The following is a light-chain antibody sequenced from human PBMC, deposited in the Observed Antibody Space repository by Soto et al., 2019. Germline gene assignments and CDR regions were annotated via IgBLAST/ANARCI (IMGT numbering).Light chain of an antibody. CDR3: SSYTSTSTLVV. CDR1: SSDIGGYDY. J-gene: IGLJ2*01. CDR2: DVT. V-gene: IGLV2-14*01. Sequence: QSALTQPASVSGSPGQSITISCTGTSSDIGGYDYVSWYQQYPGKVPKLMSYDVTNRASGVPSRFSASKSGDTASLTISGLQAEDEADYYCSSYTSTSTLVVFGGGTKLTVL.